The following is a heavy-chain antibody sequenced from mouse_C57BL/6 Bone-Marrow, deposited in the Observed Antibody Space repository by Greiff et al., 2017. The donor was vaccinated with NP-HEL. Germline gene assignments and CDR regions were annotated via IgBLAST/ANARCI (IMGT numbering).Heavy chain of an antibody. CDR2: SRNKANDYTT. V-gene: IGHV7-1*01. Sequence: DVKLVESGGGLVQSGRSLRLSCATSGFTFSDFYMEWVRQAPGKGLEWIAASRNKANDYTTEYSASVKGRFIVSRDTSQSILYLQMNALIAEDTAIYYCARDDYGSPFAYWGQGTLVTVSA. D-gene: IGHD1-1*01. J-gene: IGHJ3*01. CDR3: ARDDYGSPFAY. CDR1: GFTFSDFY.